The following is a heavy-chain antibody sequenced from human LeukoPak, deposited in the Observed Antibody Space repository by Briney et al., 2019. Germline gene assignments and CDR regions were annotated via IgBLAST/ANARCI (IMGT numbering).Heavy chain of an antibody. J-gene: IGHJ4*02. CDR2: INHSGST. CDR1: GGSFSGYY. Sequence: TSETPSLTCAVYGGSFSGYYWSWIRQPPGKGLEWIGEINHSGSTNYNPSLKSRVTISVDTSKNQFSLKLSSVTAADTAVYYCARDPGYSKPVDYWGQGTLVTVSS. V-gene: IGHV4-34*01. CDR3: ARDPGYSKPVDY. D-gene: IGHD6-13*01.